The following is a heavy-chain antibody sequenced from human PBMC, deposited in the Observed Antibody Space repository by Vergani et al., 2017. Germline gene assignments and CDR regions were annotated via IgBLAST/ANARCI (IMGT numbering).Heavy chain of an antibody. CDR1: GASIRSSNYY. CDR2: ISYSGST. CDR3: ARHSTVEWLVKLGWIDP. D-gene: IGHD6-19*01. V-gene: IGHV4-39*01. J-gene: IGHJ5*02. Sequence: QLQLQESGPGLVKPSATLSLTCSVSGASIRSSNYYWGWIRQPPGKGLEWIASISYSGSTYYNPSLKSRVTISVDTSKNQFSLKLSSVTAADTAVYFCARHSTVEWLVKLGWIDPWGQGSLVTVSS.